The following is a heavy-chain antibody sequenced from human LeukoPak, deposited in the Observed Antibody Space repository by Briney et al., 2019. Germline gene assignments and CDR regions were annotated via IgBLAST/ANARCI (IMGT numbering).Heavy chain of an antibody. CDR1: GFTFSSYS. D-gene: IGHD6-6*01. V-gene: IGHV3-48*04. J-gene: IGHJ3*02. CDR2: ISSSSSAI. Sequence: GGSLRLSCAASGFTFSSYSMTWVRQAPGKGLEWVSYISSSSSAIYYADSVKGRFTISRDNAKNSLYLQMNSLRAEDTALYYCARRRPIAARPCAFDIWGQGTMVTVSS. CDR3: ARRRPIAARPCAFDI.